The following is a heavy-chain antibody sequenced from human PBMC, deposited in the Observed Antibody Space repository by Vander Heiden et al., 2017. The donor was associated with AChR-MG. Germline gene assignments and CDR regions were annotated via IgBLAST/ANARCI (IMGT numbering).Heavy chain of an antibody. Sequence: QVQLVQSGAEVKKPGSSVKVSCKASGGTFSSYAISWVRQAPGQGLEWMGGIIPIFGTANYAQKFQGRVTITADESTSTAYMELSSLRSEDTAVYYCARGPPRVKLLYFRAYYYYGMDVWGQGTTVTVSS. CDR2: IIPIFGTA. D-gene: IGHD2-2*02. V-gene: IGHV1-69*01. CDR1: GGTFSSYA. CDR3: ARGPPRVKLLYFRAYYYYGMDV. J-gene: IGHJ6*02.